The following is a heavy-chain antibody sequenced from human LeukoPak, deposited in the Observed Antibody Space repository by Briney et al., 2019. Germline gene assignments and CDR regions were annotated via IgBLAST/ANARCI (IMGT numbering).Heavy chain of an antibody. Sequence: ASVKVSCKASGYTFTGYYMHWVRQAPGQGLEWMGWINPNSGGTNYAQKFQGRVTMTRDTSISTAYMELSRLRSDDTAVYYCARYLGFCSGGSCRFDIWGQGTMVTVS. CDR1: GYTFTGYY. D-gene: IGHD2-15*01. V-gene: IGHV1-2*02. J-gene: IGHJ3*02. CDR2: INPNSGGT. CDR3: ARYLGFCSGGSCRFDI.